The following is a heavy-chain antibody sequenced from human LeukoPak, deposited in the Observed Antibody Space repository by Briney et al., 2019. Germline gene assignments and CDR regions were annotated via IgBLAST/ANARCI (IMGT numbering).Heavy chain of an antibody. D-gene: IGHD6-19*01. Sequence: GGSLRLSCAASGFPFSTYWMLWVRQAPGRGVVWVSRINPDGTNTSYADSVKGRFTISRDNAKDTAYLQMNSLRAEDTAVYYCARVSIGWYSFDYWGQGTLVTVSS. V-gene: IGHV3-74*01. J-gene: IGHJ4*02. CDR2: INPDGTNT. CDR1: GFPFSTYW. CDR3: ARVSIGWYSFDY.